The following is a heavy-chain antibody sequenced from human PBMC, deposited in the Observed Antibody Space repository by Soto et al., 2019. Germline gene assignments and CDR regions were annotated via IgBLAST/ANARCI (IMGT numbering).Heavy chain of an antibody. D-gene: IGHD6-19*01. V-gene: IGHV4-4*02. Sequence: SETLSLTCGVSGGTVASSHWWSWVRQSPGRGLEWIGNVYHTGDTNFNPSLQSRVTFSVDKSNNQFSLRLTSVTAADTAVYFCAREIVAAGGNNYFDPWGPGTLVTVSS. CDR3: AREIVAAGGNNYFDP. CDR2: VYHTGDT. CDR1: GGTVASSHW. J-gene: IGHJ5*02.